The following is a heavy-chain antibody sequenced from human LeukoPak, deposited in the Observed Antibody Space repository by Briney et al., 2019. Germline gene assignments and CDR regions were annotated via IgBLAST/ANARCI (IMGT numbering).Heavy chain of an antibody. Sequence: GGSLRLSCAASGFPFSSYSMNWVRQAPGRGLEWVSYITSYSSTIYYADSVKGRFTISRDNAENSLYLQMNSLRAEDTAVYYCARDPSFYYMDVWGKGTTVTVSS. CDR2: ITSYSSTI. D-gene: IGHD2-15*01. V-gene: IGHV3-48*01. J-gene: IGHJ6*03. CDR1: GFPFSSYS. CDR3: ARDPSFYYMDV.